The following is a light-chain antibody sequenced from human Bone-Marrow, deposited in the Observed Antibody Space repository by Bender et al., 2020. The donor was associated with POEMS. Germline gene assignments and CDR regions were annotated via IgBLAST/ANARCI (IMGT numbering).Light chain of an antibody. Sequence: QSALTQPPSASGSPGQSVTISCTGTSSDVGIYKYVSWYQQHPGKAPKLMIYEVNKRPSGVPDRFSGSKSGSTASLTVSGLQAEDEADYHCSSYTSGSTLWVFGGGTKVTVL. J-gene: IGLJ3*02. V-gene: IGLV2-8*01. CDR2: EVN. CDR1: SSDVGIYKY. CDR3: SSYTSGSTLWV.